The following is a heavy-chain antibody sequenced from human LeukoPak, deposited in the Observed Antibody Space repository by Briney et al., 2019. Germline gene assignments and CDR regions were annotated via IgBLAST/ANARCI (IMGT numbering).Heavy chain of an antibody. J-gene: IGHJ3*02. Sequence: ASVKVSCKAFGYTFTSYYMHWVRQTPGQGLEWMGIINPSGGSTSYAQKFQGRVTMTRDMSTSTVYMELSSLRSEDTAVYYCAREKRVTAFDIWGQGTMVTVSS. CDR3: AREKRVTAFDI. V-gene: IGHV1-46*01. CDR1: GYTFTSYY. CDR2: INPSGGST.